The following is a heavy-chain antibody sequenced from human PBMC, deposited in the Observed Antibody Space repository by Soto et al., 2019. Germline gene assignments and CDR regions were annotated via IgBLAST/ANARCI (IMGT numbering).Heavy chain of an antibody. J-gene: IGHJ5*02. CDR2: INHSGST. D-gene: IGHD5-18*01. CDR3: ARGWRIQLWLLYVFDP. CDR1: GGSFSGYY. Sequence: SETLSLTCAVYGGSFSGYYWSWIRQPPGKGLEWIGEINHSGSTNYNPSLKSRVTISVDTSKNQFSLKLSSVTAADTAVYYCARGWRIQLWLLYVFDPWGQGTLVTVSS. V-gene: IGHV4-34*01.